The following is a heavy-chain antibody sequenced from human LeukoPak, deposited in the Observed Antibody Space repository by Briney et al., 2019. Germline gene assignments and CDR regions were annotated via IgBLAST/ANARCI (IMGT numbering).Heavy chain of an antibody. CDR1: GYTFTSYG. D-gene: IGHD3-22*01. J-gene: IGHJ5*02. Sequence: ASVKVSCKASGYTFTSYGIGWVRQAPGQGLEWMGWISAYNGNTNYAQKLQGRVTMTTDTSTSTAYMELRSLRSDDTAVYYCAREMGSSGYYYKPYNWFDPWGQGTLVTVSS. V-gene: IGHV1-18*01. CDR2: ISAYNGNT. CDR3: AREMGSSGYYYKPYNWFDP.